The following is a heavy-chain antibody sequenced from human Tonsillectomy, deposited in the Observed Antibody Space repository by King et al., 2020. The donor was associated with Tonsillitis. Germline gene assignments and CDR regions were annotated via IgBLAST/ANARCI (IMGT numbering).Heavy chain of an antibody. Sequence: QLVQSGGGVVQPGRSLRLSCAASGFTFSSYTLHWVRQAPGKGLEWVALISYDGGTKYSADSVKGRFTISRDNSKNTLYLQMNSLRAEDTAVYYCARGTGTDYYYYYMDVWGKGTTVTVSS. CDR2: ISYDGGTK. D-gene: IGHD1-1*01. CDR3: ARGTGTDYYYYYMDV. V-gene: IGHV3-30-3*01. J-gene: IGHJ6*03. CDR1: GFTFSSYT.